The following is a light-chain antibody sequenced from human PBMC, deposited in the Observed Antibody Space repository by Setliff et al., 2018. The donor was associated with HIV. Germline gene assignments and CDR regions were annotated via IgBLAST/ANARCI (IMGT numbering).Light chain of an antibody. CDR1: SSDVGAYNY. V-gene: IGLV2-14*01. J-gene: IGLJ1*01. CDR3: SSYTGSSTLYV. Sequence: PASVSGSPGQSITISCTGTSSDVGAYNYVSWYQQDPGKAPKLMIYEVSNRPSGVSDRFSGSKSGNTASLTISGLQAEDETDYYCSSYTGSSTLYVFGTGTRSPS. CDR2: EVS.